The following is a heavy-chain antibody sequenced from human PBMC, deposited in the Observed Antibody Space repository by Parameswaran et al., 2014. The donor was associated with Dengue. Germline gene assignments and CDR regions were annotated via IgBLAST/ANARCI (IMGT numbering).Heavy chain of an antibody. Sequence: GSLRLSCAVSGYSISSGYYWGWIRQPPGKGLEWIGSIYHSGSTYYNPSLKSRVTISVDTSKNQFSLKLSSVTAADTAVYYCARDNDSSGYYYPYLDYWGQGTLVTVSS. J-gene: IGHJ4*02. CDR3: ARDNDSSGYYYPYLDY. D-gene: IGHD3-22*01. CDR2: IYHSGST. CDR1: GYSISSGYY. V-gene: IGHV4-38-2*02.